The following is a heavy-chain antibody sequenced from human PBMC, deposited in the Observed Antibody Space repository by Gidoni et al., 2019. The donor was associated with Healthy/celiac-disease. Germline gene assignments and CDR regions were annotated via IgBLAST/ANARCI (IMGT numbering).Heavy chain of an antibody. CDR1: GGSFSGSY. J-gene: IGHJ4*02. D-gene: IGHD6-19*01. CDR2: INHSGST. CDR3: ARSGGYSSGPRFGY. V-gene: IGHV4-34*01. Sequence: QVQLQQWGAGLLKPSETLSLTCAVYGGSFSGSYWSWIRQPPGKGLEWIGEINHSGSTNYNPSLKSRVTISVDTSKNQFSLKLSSVTAADTAVYYCARSGGYSSGPRFGYWGQGTLVTVSS.